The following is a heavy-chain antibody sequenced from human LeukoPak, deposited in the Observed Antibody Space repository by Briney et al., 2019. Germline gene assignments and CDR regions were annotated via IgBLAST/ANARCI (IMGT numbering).Heavy chain of an antibody. J-gene: IGHJ1*01. D-gene: IGHD3-22*01. V-gene: IGHV3-33*01. CDR2: WHDGSIE. Sequence: WHDGSIERYADSVKGRFTVSRDNSGTTLYLQMNSLRAEDTAVYYSASHTYYFDSSGYYPGYFQHWGQGTLVTVSS. CDR3: ASHTYYFDSSGYYPGYFQH.